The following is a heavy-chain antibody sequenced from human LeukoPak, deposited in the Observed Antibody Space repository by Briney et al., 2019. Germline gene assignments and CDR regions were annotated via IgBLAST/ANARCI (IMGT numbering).Heavy chain of an antibody. CDR3: AKDMDTAMVAFDGMDV. D-gene: IGHD5-18*01. CDR1: GFTFSSYW. CDR2: IKQDGSEK. Sequence: GGSLRLSCAASGFTFSSYWMSWVRQAPGKGLEWVANIKQDGSEKYYVDSVKGRFTISRDNAKNSLYLQMNSLRAEDTALYYCAKDMDTAMVAFDGMDVWGQVTTVTVSS. V-gene: IGHV3-7*03. J-gene: IGHJ6*02.